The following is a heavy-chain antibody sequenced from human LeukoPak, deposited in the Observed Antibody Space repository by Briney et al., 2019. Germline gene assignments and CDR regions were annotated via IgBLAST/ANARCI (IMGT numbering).Heavy chain of an antibody. CDR3: ARDGYCSGGSCYSRSYNWFDP. J-gene: IGHJ5*02. CDR1: GGSISSYY. V-gene: IGHV4-4*07. Sequence: SETLSLTCTVSGGSISSYYWSWIRQPAGKGLEWIGRIYTSGSTNYNPSLKSRVTMSVDTSKNQFSLKLSSVTAADTAVYYCARDGYCSGGSCYSRSYNWFDPWGQGTLVTVSS. D-gene: IGHD2-15*01. CDR2: IYTSGST.